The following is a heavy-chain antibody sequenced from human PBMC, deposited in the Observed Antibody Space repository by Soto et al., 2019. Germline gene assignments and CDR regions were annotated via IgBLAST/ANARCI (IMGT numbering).Heavy chain of an antibody. CDR1: GGSISSSSYY. Sequence: QLQLQESGPGLVKPSETLSLTCTVSGGSISSSSYYWGWIRQPPGKGLEWIGSIYYSGSTYYNPSLKSRVTISVDTSKNQFSLKLSSVTAADTAVYYCARHPIWFGEGGMDVWGQGTTVTVSS. J-gene: IGHJ6*02. CDR3: ARHPIWFGEGGMDV. V-gene: IGHV4-39*01. CDR2: IYYSGST. D-gene: IGHD3-10*01.